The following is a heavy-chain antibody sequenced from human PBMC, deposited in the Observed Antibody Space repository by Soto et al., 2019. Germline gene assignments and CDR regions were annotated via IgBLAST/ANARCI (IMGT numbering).Heavy chain of an antibody. CDR2: MNPNSGNT. V-gene: IGHV1-8*01. D-gene: IGHD6-13*01. CDR1: GYTFTSYD. J-gene: IGHJ6*03. Sequence: QVQLVQSGAEVKKPGASVKVSCKASGYTFTSYDINWVRQATGQGHEWMGWMNPNSGNTGYAQKLQGRVTMTRNTSISKGYVELSSLRSEDTAVYYCAIVGIISAGSAASNYYYYYYMDVWGKGTTVTVSS. CDR3: AIVGIISAGSAASNYYYYYYMDV.